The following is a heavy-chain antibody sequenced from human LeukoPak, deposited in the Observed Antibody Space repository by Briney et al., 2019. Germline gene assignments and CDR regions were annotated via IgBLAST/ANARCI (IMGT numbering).Heavy chain of an antibody. V-gene: IGHV3-23*01. CDR1: GFTFSSHV. CDR2: ISGGAYT. D-gene: IGHD2-2*01. Sequence: GGSLRLSCVGSGFTFSSHVMTWVRQAPGKGLEWVSSISGGAYTYYAESVKGRFTISRGNSKNTVYLQMNSLRAEETAQYYCARSRGSTVRFGLDIWGQGTMVTVSS. J-gene: IGHJ3*02. CDR3: ARSRGSTVRFGLDI.